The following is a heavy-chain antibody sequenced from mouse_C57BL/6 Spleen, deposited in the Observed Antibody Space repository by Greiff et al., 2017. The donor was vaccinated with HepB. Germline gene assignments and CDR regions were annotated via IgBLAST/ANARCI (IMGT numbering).Heavy chain of an antibody. CDR3: AREGSYEAVDY. D-gene: IGHD2-12*01. CDR2: IYPRSGNT. J-gene: IGHJ2*01. CDR1: GYTFTSYG. V-gene: IGHV1-81*01. Sequence: VQLQQSGAELARPGASVKLSCKASGYTFTSYGISWVKQRTGQGLEWIGEIYPRSGNTYYNEKFKGKATLTADKSSSTAYMELRRLTAEDSAVYFCAREGSYEAVDYWGQGTTLTVSS.